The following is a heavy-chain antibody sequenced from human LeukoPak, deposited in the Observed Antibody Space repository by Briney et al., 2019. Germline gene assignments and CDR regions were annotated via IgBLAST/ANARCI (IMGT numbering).Heavy chain of an antibody. D-gene: IGHD6-13*01. Sequence: PGGSLRLSCAASGFTFSSYAMSWVRQAPGKGLEWVSAISGSGGSTYYADCVKGRFTISRDNSKNPLYLQMNSLRAEDTAVYYCAKDGTGYSSSWYVYWGQGTLVTVSS. CDR3: AKDGTGYSSSWYVY. J-gene: IGHJ4*02. CDR1: GFTFSSYA. CDR2: ISGSGGST. V-gene: IGHV3-23*01.